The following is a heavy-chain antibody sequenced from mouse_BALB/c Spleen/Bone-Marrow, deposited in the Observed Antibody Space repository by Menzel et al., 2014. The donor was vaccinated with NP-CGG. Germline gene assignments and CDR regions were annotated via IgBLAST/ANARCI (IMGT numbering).Heavy chain of an antibody. CDR2: IYPGDGDT. V-gene: IGHV1-80*01. Sequence: FQEFGAELARPGSSVKISCKASGYAFSTYWMNWVKQRSGQGLEWIGQIYPGDGDTNYNGKFKGKATLTADRSSSTASMQLSSLTSEDSAVYFCARVGFSFDCWGQGTPRTSSS. CDR1: GYAFSTYW. J-gene: IGHJ2*01. CDR3: ARVGFSFDC. D-gene: IGHD3-1*01.